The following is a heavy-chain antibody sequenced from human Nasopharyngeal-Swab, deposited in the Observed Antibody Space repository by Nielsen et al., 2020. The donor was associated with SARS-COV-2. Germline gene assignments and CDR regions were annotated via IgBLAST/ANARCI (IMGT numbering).Heavy chain of an antibody. CDR1: GFTFSSYA. Sequence: GVLKISCAASGFTFSSYAMSWVRQAPGKGLEWVSGISGSGGSTYYADSVKGRFTISRDNSKNTLYLQMNSLKTEDTAVYYCTTDPRAPWFGELLFDYWGQGTLVTVSS. CDR2: ISGSGGST. V-gene: IGHV3-23*01. D-gene: IGHD3-10*01. CDR3: TTDPRAPWFGELLFDY. J-gene: IGHJ4*02.